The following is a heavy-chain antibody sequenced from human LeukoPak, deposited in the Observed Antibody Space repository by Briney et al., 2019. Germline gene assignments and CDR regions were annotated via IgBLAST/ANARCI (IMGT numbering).Heavy chain of an antibody. J-gene: IGHJ4*02. V-gene: IGHV3-11*04. D-gene: IGHD6-19*01. CDR1: GFTFSDYY. CDR3: ARDDASTHIAVAD. CDR2: ISSSGSTV. Sequence: PGGSLRLSCAASGFTFSDYYMSWIRQAPGKGLEWASYISSSGSTVYYADSVKGRFTISRDNAKNSLYLQMNSLGAEDTAVYYCARDDASTHIAVADWGQGTLVTVSS.